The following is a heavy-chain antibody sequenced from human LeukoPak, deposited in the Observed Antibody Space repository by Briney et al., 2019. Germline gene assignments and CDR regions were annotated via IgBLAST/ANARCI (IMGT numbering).Heavy chain of an antibody. CDR1: GYTFTSYG. V-gene: IGHV1-18*01. Sequence: GASVKVSCKASGYTFTSYGISWVRQAPGQGLEWMGWISAYNGNTNYAQKLQGRVTMTTDTSTSTAYMELRSLRSDDTAVYYCARDKRPYSSSDFDYWGQGTLVTVSS. J-gene: IGHJ4*02. CDR3: ARDKRPYSSSDFDY. CDR2: ISAYNGNT. D-gene: IGHD6-6*01.